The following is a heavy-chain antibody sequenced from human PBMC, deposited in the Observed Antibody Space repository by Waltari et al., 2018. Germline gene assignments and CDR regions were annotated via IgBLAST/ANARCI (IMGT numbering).Heavy chain of an antibody. Sequence: QVQLQESGPGLVKPSQTLSLTCTVSGGSLSRGVYYWNWIRQHPGKGLEWIGYIYYSGSTYYNPALKTRVTISVDSSKSQFSLKLSSVTAADTAIYYCAREVSPGTFNLWGQGTMVTVSS. CDR1: GGSLSRGVYY. CDR3: AREVSPGTFNL. CDR2: IYYSGST. J-gene: IGHJ3*01. D-gene: IGHD1-20*01. V-gene: IGHV4-31*03.